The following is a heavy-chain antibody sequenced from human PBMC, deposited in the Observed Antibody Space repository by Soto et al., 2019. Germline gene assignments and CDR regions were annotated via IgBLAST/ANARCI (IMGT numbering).Heavy chain of an antibody. CDR3: ARGRRKRAYTISTSKIGSLLYYFDY. CDR1: GGSFSGYY. D-gene: IGHD2-2*01. J-gene: IGHJ4*02. V-gene: IGHV4-34*01. CDR2: INHSGST. Sequence: SETLSLTCAVYGGSFSGYYWSWIRQPPGKGLEWIGEINHSGSTNYNPSLKSRVTISVDTSKNQFSLKLSSVTAADTAVYYCARGRRKRAYTISTSKIGSLLYYFDYWGQGTLVTVSS.